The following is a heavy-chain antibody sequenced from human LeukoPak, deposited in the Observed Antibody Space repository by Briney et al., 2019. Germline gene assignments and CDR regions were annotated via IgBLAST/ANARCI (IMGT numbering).Heavy chain of an antibody. J-gene: IGHJ4*02. CDR3: VRVRHGDYFDY. D-gene: IGHD4-17*01. Sequence: PGGSLRLSCAASGLSITDHYMDWVRQAPGKGLEWVGRTRNKPNGYTTDYGTSVKGRFIVSRDDSENSLYLQMSDLKTEDTAVYYCVRVRHGDYFDYWGQGTLVTVSS. CDR1: GLSITDHY. V-gene: IGHV3-72*01. CDR2: TRNKPNGYTT.